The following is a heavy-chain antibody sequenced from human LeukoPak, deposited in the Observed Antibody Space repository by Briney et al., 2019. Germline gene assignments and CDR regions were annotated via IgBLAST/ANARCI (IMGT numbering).Heavy chain of an antibody. Sequence: GGSLRLSCAASGFTFSTHGMHWVRQAPGKGLEWVAFIRYDGINKYYADSVKGRFTISRDSFKNTLYLQMNSLRPEDTAVYYCAKEGDYYGSGSYRDGFNIWGQGTRATVSS. CDR1: GFTFSTHG. D-gene: IGHD3-10*01. CDR2: IRYDGINK. V-gene: IGHV3-30*02. J-gene: IGHJ3*02. CDR3: AKEGDYYGSGSYRDGFNI.